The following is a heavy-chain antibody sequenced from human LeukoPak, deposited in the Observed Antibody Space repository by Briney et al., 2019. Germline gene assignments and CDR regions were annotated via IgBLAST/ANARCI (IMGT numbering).Heavy chain of an antibody. D-gene: IGHD3-9*01. Sequence: PSETLSLTCTVSGGSISSGGYYWSWIRQHPGKGLEWIGYIYYSGSTYYNPSLKSRVTISVDTSKNQFSLKLSSVTAADTAVYYCARGRMFAGFFDYWGQGTLVTVSS. V-gene: IGHV4-31*03. CDR2: IYYSGST. CDR1: GGSISSGGYY. J-gene: IGHJ4*02. CDR3: ARGRMFAGFFDY.